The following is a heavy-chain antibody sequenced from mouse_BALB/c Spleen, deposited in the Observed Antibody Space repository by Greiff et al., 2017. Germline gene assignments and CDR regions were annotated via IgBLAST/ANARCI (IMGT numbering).Heavy chain of an antibody. Sequence: VHVKQSGTVLARPGASVKMSCKASGYSFTSYWMHWVKQRPGQGLEWIGAIYPGNSDTSYNQKFKGKAKLTAVTSASTAYMELSSLTNEDSAVYYCQYGNYAMDYWGQGTSVTVSS. D-gene: IGHD2-10*02. J-gene: IGHJ4*01. V-gene: IGHV1-5*01. CDR2: IYPGNSDT. CDR3: QYGNYAMDY. CDR1: GYSFTSYW.